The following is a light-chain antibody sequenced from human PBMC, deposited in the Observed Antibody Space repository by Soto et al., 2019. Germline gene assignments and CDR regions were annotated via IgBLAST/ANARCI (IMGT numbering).Light chain of an antibody. CDR2: KSS. CDR1: QSVSIW. Sequence: MQMTQCPSTLSSSEGDRVTISCRASQSVSIWLYWYQQKPGRAPKLLIYKSSILESGVPSRFSGSGSGKEFTITISSLQPDDFATYYCQQFNNSPWTFGQGTKVDIK. V-gene: IGKV1-5*03. CDR3: QQFNNSPWT. J-gene: IGKJ1*01.